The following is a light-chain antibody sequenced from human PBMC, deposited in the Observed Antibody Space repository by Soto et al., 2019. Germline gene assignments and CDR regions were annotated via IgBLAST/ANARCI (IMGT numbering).Light chain of an antibody. CDR1: QSVTSSY. CDR3: QQYGSSPPT. J-gene: IGKJ1*01. V-gene: IGKV3-20*01. Sequence: EIVLTQSPGTLSLSPGEGATLSCRASQSVTSSYLAWYQQKPGQAPRLLIYVASSRATGIPDRFSGSGSGTDFTLTISRLEPEDFAVYYCQQYGSSPPTFGQGTKVDIK. CDR2: VAS.